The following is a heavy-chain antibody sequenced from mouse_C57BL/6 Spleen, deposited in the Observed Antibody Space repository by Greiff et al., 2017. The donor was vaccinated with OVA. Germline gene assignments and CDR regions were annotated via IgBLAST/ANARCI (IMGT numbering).Heavy chain of an antibody. V-gene: IGHV1-55*01. CDR2: IYPGSGST. CDR1: GYTFTSYW. Sequence: VQLQQPGAELVKPGASVKMSCKASGYTFTSYWITWVKQRPGQGLEWIGDIYPGSGSTNYNEKFKSKATLTVDTSSSTAYMQLSRLPSEVSAVLDCERWGGFDYWGQGTTLTVAS. J-gene: IGHJ2*01. CDR3: ERWGGFDY.